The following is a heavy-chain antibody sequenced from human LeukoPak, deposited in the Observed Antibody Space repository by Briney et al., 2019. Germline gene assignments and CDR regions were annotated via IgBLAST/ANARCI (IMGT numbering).Heavy chain of an antibody. CDR2: IFGSGGSP. J-gene: IGHJ4*02. CDR1: GFTFGSHA. Sequence: GGSLRLSCEASGFTFGSHAMYWVRQAPGKGLEWVAGIFGSGGSPHYADSVKGRFTISRDNPRNTVYLQVNSLRDDDTAVYYCGKTTVGYSSGQKPAWPVDFWGQGTLVTVSS. CDR3: GKTTVGYSSGQKPAWPVDF. V-gene: IGHV3-23*01. D-gene: IGHD5-18*01.